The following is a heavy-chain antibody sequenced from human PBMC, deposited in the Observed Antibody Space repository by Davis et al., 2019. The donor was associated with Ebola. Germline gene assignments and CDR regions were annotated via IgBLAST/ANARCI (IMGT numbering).Heavy chain of an antibody. Sequence: GESLKISCVGSGFNFNNHAVSWVRQAPGKGLERVSVISASGHGPYYADSVKGRFTTSRDNSKNTVYLHMSGLRAEDTAVYYCADLRGAYSNYFHYWGQGTMVTVSS. D-gene: IGHD1-26*01. CDR3: ADLRGAYSNYFHY. J-gene: IGHJ4*03. V-gene: IGHV3-23*01. CDR2: ISASGHGP. CDR1: GFNFNNHA.